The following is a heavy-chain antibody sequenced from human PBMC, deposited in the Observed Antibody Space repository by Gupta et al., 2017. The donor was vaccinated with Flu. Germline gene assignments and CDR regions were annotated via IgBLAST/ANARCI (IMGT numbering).Heavy chain of an antibody. CDR3: AKKRYYYDRSGFYLNDFDY. Sequence: EVQLLEFGGDLVQPGGSLRLCCSASGFTFSHWAMSWVRQAPGKGLEWVPSIITTGVTTYYADSVKGRVTISRDNSKNTLYLQMHSLRAEDTAVYYCAKKRYYYDRSGFYLNDFDYWGQGALVTVSS. CDR2: IITTGVTT. CDR1: GFTFSHWA. J-gene: IGHJ4*02. D-gene: IGHD3-22*01. V-gene: IGHV3-23*01.